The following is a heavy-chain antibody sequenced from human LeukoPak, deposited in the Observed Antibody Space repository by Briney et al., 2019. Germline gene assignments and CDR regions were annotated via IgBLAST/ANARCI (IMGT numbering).Heavy chain of an antibody. D-gene: IGHD3-10*01. CDR2: ISAYNGNT. V-gene: IGHV1-18*01. CDR1: GYTFTSYG. Sequence: ASVKVSCRASGYTFTSYGISWVRQAPGQGLEWMGWISAYNGNTNYAQKLQGRVTMTTDTSTSTAYMELRSLRSDDTAVYYCARDYSYYYGSGSYHGGYFDDWGQGTLVTVSS. CDR3: ARDYSYYYGSGSYHGGYFDD. J-gene: IGHJ4*02.